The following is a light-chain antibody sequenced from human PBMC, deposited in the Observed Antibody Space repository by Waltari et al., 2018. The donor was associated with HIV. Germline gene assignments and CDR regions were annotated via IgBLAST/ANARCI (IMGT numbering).Light chain of an antibody. CDR2: WAS. CDR3: QQHDVSPYT. J-gene: IGKJ2*01. Sequence: DIVMTQSPASLDVSLGERATINCRSSQSLYNSNNKNSLDWYQQKPGQPPKLLIYWASTRNSGVPDRFTGSGSGTDFTLSISSLQAEDVAVYYCQQHDVSPYTFGQGTKV. V-gene: IGKV4-1*01. CDR1: QSLYNSNNKNS.